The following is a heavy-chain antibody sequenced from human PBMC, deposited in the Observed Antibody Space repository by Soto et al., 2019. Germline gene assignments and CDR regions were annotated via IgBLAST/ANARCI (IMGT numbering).Heavy chain of an antibody. V-gene: IGHV1-18*01. Sequence: GASVKVSCKASGYTFTSYGISWVRQAPGQGLEWMGWISAYNGNTNYAQKLQGRVTMTTDTSTSTAYMELRRLRSDDTAMYFCARSTLVVLNYFESWGQGTLVTVS. CDR1: GYTFTSYG. D-gene: IGHD1-1*01. J-gene: IGHJ4*02. CDR3: ARSTLVVLNYFES. CDR2: ISAYNGNT.